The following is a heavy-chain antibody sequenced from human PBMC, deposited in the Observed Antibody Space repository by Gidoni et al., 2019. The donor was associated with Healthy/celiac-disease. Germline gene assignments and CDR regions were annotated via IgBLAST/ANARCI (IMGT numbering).Heavy chain of an antibody. J-gene: IGHJ6*02. Sequence: EVQLVESGGGLVQPGGSLRLSCAASGFTFRSYWMSWFRQAPGKGLEWVANIKQDGSEKYYVDSVKGRFTISRDNAKNSLYLQMNSLRAEDTAVYYCAREGPRIAARPVDDYYYGMDVWGQGTTVTVSS. CDR2: IKQDGSEK. D-gene: IGHD6-6*01. CDR3: AREGPRIAARPVDDYYYGMDV. V-gene: IGHV3-7*01. CDR1: GFTFRSYW.